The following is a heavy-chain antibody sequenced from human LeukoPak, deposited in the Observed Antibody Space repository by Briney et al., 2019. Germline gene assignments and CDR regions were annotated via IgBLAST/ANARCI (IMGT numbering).Heavy chain of an antibody. J-gene: IGHJ6*02. V-gene: IGHV1-18*01. D-gene: IGHD1-26*01. CDR2: ISAYNGNT. CDR1: GYTFTSYG. Sequence: GASVKVSCKASGYTFTSYGISWVRQAPGQGLEWMGWISAYNGNTNYAQKLQGRVTMTTDTSTSTAYMELRSLRSEDTAVYYCASRSGSYFGYYYYGMDVWGQGTTVTVSS. CDR3: ASRSGSYFGYYYYGMDV.